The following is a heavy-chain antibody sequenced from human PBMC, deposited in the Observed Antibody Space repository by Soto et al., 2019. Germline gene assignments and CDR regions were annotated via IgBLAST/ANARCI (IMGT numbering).Heavy chain of an antibody. CDR1: GYSFTSYW. D-gene: IGHD2-2*01. CDR2: IYPGDSDT. V-gene: IGHV5-51*01. Sequence: GESLKISCKGSGYSFTSYWIGWVRQMPGKGLEWMGIIYPGDSDTRYSPSFQGQVTISADKSISTAYLQWSSLKASDTAMYYCARHFRPAAIIYDWFDPWGQGTLVTVSS. CDR3: ARHFRPAAIIYDWFDP. J-gene: IGHJ5*02.